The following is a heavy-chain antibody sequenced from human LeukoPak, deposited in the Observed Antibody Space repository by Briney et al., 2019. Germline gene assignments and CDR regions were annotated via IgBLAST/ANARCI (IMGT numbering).Heavy chain of an antibody. V-gene: IGHV3-23*01. Sequence: GGSLRLSCAASGFTFNNYRMSWVRQAPGKGLEWVSVLFTGGGRTLYADSVKGRFTISGDTSRTTLYLQMNGLRAEDTAVYYCAKECDYSPGHKSDLWGQGTLVTVSS. J-gene: IGHJ5*02. CDR2: LFTGGGRT. CDR3: AKECDYSPGHKSDL. CDR1: GFTFNNYR. D-gene: IGHD3-10*01.